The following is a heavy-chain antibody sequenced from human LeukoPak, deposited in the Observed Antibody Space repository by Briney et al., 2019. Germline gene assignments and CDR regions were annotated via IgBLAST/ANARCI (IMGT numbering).Heavy chain of an antibody. CDR3: ARAPPIADAFDI. Sequence: ASVRVSCKASGYTFTNYYMHWVRQAPGHGLEWMGWINPNSGGTNYAQKFQGRVTMTRDTSISTAYMELSRLRSDNTAVYYCARAPPIADAFDIWGQGTTVTVSS. CDR2: INPNSGGT. V-gene: IGHV1-2*02. J-gene: IGHJ3*02. D-gene: IGHD1-14*01. CDR1: GYTFTNYY.